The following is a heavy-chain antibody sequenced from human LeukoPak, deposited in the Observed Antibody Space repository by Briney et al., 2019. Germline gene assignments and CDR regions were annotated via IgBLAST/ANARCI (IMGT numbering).Heavy chain of an antibody. D-gene: IGHD3-22*01. CDR1: GGSISSYY. J-gene: IGHJ4*02. Sequence: PSETLSLTCTVSGGSISSYYWSWIRQPPGKGLEWIGYIYYSGSTNYNPSLKSRVTISVDTSKNQFSLKPSSVTAADTAVYYCASGYYDSSGSLDYWGQGTLVTVSS. V-gene: IGHV4-59*01. CDR3: ASGYYDSSGSLDY. CDR2: IYYSGST.